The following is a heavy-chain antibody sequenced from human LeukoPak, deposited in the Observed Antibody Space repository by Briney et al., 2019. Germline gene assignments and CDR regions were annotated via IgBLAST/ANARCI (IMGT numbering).Heavy chain of an antibody. CDR2: ISSSSSYI. J-gene: IGHJ6*03. Sequence: GGSLRLSCAASGFTFSSYSMNWVRQAPGKGLEGVSSISSSSSYIYYADSVKGRFTISRDNTKNSLYLQMNSLRAEDTAVYYCARIPSGYTLGYGYYYYYMDVWGKGATVTVSS. V-gene: IGHV3-21*01. D-gene: IGHD5-18*01. CDR1: GFTFSSYS. CDR3: ARIPSGYTLGYGYYYYYMDV.